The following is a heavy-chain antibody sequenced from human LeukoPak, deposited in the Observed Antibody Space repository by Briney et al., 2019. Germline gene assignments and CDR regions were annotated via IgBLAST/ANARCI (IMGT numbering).Heavy chain of an antibody. V-gene: IGHV4-59*12. J-gene: IGHJ4*02. CDR2: IYYSGST. Sequence: SETLSLTCTVSGGSISSYYWSWIRQPPGKGLEWIGYIYYSGSTNYNPSLKSRVTISVDTSKNQFSLKLSSATAADTAVYYCARLNDILTGYYNPTFDYWGQGTLVTVSS. CDR3: ARLNDILTGYYNPTFDY. CDR1: GGSISSYY. D-gene: IGHD3-9*01.